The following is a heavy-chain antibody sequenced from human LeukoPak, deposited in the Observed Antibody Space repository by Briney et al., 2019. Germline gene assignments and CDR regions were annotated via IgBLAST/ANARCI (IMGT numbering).Heavy chain of an antibody. CDR2: ISSSSSIT. CDR1: GVTFSNHN. Sequence: PGGSLRLSCAASGVTFSNHNMNWVRQAPGKGLEWVSYISSSSSITYYADSVKGRFTISRDNAKNSLYLQMNRLRGEDTAVYYCTVSFDYWGQGTLVTVSS. D-gene: IGHD5/OR15-5a*01. V-gene: IGHV3-48*01. J-gene: IGHJ4*02. CDR3: TVSFDY.